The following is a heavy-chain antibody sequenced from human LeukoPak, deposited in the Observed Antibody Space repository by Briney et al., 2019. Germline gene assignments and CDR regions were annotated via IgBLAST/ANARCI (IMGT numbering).Heavy chain of an antibody. CDR3: ARDLDYDSNPDY. D-gene: IGHD3-22*01. CDR2: IIPILGIA. CDR1: GYSFTSYW. V-gene: IGHV1-69*04. J-gene: IGHJ4*02. Sequence: KISCKGSGYSFTSYWIGWVRQMPGKGLEWMGIIPILGIANYAQKFQGRVTITADKSTSTAYMELSSLRSEDTAVYCCARDLDYDSNPDYWGQGTLVTVSS.